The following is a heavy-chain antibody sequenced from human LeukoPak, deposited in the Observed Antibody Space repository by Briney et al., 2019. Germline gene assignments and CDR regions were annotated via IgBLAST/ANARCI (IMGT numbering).Heavy chain of an antibody. CDR3: AKDLIPTMIVVGAHDY. D-gene: IGHD3-22*01. Sequence: GGSLRLSXAASGFTFSSYGMHWVCQAPGKGLEWVAFIRYDGSNKYYADSVKGRFTISRDNSKNTLYLQMNSLRAEDTAVYYCAKDLIPTMIVVGAHDYWGQGTLVTVSS. CDR1: GFTFSSYG. V-gene: IGHV3-30*02. J-gene: IGHJ4*02. CDR2: IRYDGSNK.